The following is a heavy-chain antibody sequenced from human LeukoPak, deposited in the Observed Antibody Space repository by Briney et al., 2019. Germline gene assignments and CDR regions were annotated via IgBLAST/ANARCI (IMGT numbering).Heavy chain of an antibody. J-gene: IGHJ4*02. Sequence: GGSLRLSCAASGFTVSSNYMSWVGQAPGKGREWVSIIYSGGTTYYADSVKGRFTISRDNSKNTLYLQMNSLRAEDTAVYYCARGGYDGFDYWGQGTLVTVSS. V-gene: IGHV3-53*01. CDR3: ARGGYDGFDY. CDR2: IYSGGTT. CDR1: GFTVSSNY. D-gene: IGHD5-12*01.